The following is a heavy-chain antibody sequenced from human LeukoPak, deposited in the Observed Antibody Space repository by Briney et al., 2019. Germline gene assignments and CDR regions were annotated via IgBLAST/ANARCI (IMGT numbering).Heavy chain of an antibody. V-gene: IGHV3-53*01. D-gene: IGHD6-13*01. CDR1: GFSVNSYY. CDR3: ARGRIKAAGPFDY. Sequence: GGSLRLSCAASGFSVNSYYMSWVRQAPGRGLEWVSALSSGDNTHYADSVNGRFTISRDNSKNTLYLQLNSLRAEDTAVYYCARGRIKAAGPFDYWGQGTLVTVSS. J-gene: IGHJ4*02. CDR2: LSSGDNT.